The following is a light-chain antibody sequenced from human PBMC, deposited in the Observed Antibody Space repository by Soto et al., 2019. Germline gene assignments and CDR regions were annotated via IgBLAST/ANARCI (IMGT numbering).Light chain of an antibody. Sequence: QSVLTQPPSVSGAPGQRVTISCTGNSSNIGAGFDVHWYQQLPGTAPKLLIYDNSNRPSVVPDRFSGSKSGTSASLAITGLQAEDGTDYYCQSYDSRLSAVVFGGGTKVTVL. V-gene: IGLV1-40*01. CDR2: DNS. CDR1: SSNIGAGFD. J-gene: IGLJ2*01. CDR3: QSYDSRLSAVV.